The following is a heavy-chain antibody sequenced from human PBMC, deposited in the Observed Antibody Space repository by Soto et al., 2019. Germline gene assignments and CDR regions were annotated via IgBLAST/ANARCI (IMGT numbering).Heavy chain of an antibody. CDR3: GANRGYYNYYGMDV. CDR1: GFTFSSYA. J-gene: IGHJ6*02. CDR2: ISGSGGST. V-gene: IGHV3-23*01. Sequence: EVQLLESGGGLVQPGGSLRLSCAASGFTFSSYAMSWVRQAPGKGLERVSAISGSGGSTYYADSVKGRFTISRDNSTNTTYLQMISLRGEDKAVYYCGANRGYYNYYGMDVWGQGTTVTVSS.